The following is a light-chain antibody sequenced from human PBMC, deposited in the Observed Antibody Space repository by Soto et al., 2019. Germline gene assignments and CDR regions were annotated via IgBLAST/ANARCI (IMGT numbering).Light chain of an antibody. J-gene: IGKJ1*01. CDR3: MQALQSPRT. CDR1: QSLLHSNGYNY. CDR2: LGS. V-gene: IGKV2-28*01. Sequence: EIVMTQSPLSLPVTPGEPASISCRSSQSLLHSNGYNYLDWYLQKPGQSPQLLIYLGSNRSSGVPDRFSGSGSGTDLTLKISRVEAEDVGVYYCMQALQSPRTFGQGTQVDIK.